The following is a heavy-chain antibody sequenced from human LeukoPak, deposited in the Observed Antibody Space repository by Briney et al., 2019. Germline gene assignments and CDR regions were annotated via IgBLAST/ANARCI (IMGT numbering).Heavy chain of an antibody. D-gene: IGHD2-2*01. V-gene: IGHV1-69*13. CDR1: GGTFSSYA. Sequence: ASVKVSCKASGGTFSSYAISWVRQAPGQGLEWMGGIIPIFGTANYAQKFQGRVTITADESTSTAYMELSCLRSEDTAVYYCARDIDAGYCSSTSCRPYNWFDPWGQGTLVTVSS. CDR2: IIPIFGTA. J-gene: IGHJ5*02. CDR3: ARDIDAGYCSSTSCRPYNWFDP.